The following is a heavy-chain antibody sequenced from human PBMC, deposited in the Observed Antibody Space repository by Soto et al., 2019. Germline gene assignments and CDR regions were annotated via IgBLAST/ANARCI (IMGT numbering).Heavy chain of an antibody. D-gene: IGHD2-2*02. J-gene: IGHJ5*02. V-gene: IGHV1-18*04. CDR1: GYTFTSYG. Sequence: GASVKVCCKASGYTFTSYGISWVRQAPGQGLEWMGWISAYNGNTNYAQKLQGRVTMTTDTSTSTAYMELRSLRSDDTAVYYCARDRRCSSTSCYTFGNWFDPWGQGTLVTVSS. CDR2: ISAYNGNT. CDR3: ARDRRCSSTSCYTFGNWFDP.